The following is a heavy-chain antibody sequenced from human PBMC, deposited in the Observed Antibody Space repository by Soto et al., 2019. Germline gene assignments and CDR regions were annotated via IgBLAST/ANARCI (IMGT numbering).Heavy chain of an antibody. D-gene: IGHD2-8*01. J-gene: IGHJ6*03. CDR2: INAGNGNT. CDR1: GYTFTSYA. V-gene: IGHV1-3*01. CDR3: ARGAPFGYCTNGVCYTPYYYYYYMDV. Sequence: QVQLVQSGAEVKKPGASVKVSCKASGYTFTSYAMHWVRQAPGQRLEWMGWINAGNGNTKYSQKFQGGVTITRDTSASTAYMELSSLRSEDTAVYYCARGAPFGYCTNGVCYTPYYYYYYMDVWGKGTTVTVSS.